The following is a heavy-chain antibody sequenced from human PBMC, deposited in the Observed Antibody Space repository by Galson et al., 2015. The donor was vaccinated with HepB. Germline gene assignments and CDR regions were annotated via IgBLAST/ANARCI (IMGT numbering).Heavy chain of an antibody. CDR2: VKTKTDGGTT. CDR1: GFTFTHAW. CDR3: ATHCTSTICYIRTGYFDY. Sequence: SLRLSCAASGFTFTHAWMNWVRQIPGKGLEWVGRVKTKTDGGTTDYAAPFEGRFTISRDDSKNIVYLHMNSLRTEDTAVYYCATHCTSTICYIRTGYFDYWGQGTLVTVSS. V-gene: IGHV3-15*07. D-gene: IGHD2-2*02. J-gene: IGHJ4*02.